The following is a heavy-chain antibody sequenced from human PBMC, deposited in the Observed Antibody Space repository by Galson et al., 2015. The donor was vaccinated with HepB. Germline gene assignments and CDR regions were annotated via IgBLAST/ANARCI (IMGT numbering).Heavy chain of an antibody. J-gene: IGHJ5*02. CDR1: GFTFSNYW. V-gene: IGHV3-7*03. CDR2: IKQDGSEK. D-gene: IGHD6-13*01. Sequence: SLRLSCAVSGFTFSNYWMSWVRQAPGKGLEWVANIKQDGSEKYYVDSVKGRFTIFRDNAKKSLYLHMKSLRVEDTAVYYCARDIATDWFDPWGQGTLVTVSS. CDR3: ARDIATDWFDP.